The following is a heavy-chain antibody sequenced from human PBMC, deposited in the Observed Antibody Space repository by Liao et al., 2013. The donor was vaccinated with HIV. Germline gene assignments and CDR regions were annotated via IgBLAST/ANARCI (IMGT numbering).Heavy chain of an antibody. Sequence: QVQLQQWGAGLLKPSETLSLTCGVFGGSFSSSYWSWIRQSPGKGLEWIGEINHSGSTKYNPSLKSRVTMSVDTSKNHVSLNLSSVTAADTAVYYCARGGGGKGFDSWGQGILVTVSS. CDR3: ARGGGGKGFDS. J-gene: IGHJ4*02. V-gene: IGHV4-34*01. CDR1: GGSFSSSY. D-gene: IGHD4-23*01. CDR2: INHSGST.